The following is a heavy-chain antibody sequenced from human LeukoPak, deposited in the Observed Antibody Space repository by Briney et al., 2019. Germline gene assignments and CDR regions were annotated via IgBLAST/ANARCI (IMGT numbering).Heavy chain of an antibody. CDR1: GGSISSYY. J-gene: IGHJ6*03. CDR3: ARDHPYYYYFYYMDV. V-gene: IGHV4-4*07. Sequence: PSETLSLTCTLSGGSISSYYWTWIRQPAGKGLEWIGRIYTNGSANYNPSLKSRVTMSVDTSKNQFSLKLSSVTAADTAVYYCARDHPYYYYFYYMDVWGKGTTVTVSS. CDR2: IYTNGSA.